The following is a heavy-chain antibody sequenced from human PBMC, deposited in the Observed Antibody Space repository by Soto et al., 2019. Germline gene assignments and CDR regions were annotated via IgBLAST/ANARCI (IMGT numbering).Heavy chain of an antibody. CDR3: ARPDYDSSDWPAFDI. Sequence: PGESLKISCKGSGYSFTSYWIGWVRQMPGKGLEWMGIIYPGDSDTRYSPSFQGQVTISADKSISTAYLQWSSLKASDTAMYYCARPDYDSSDWPAFDIWGQGTMVTVSS. CDR2: IYPGDSDT. J-gene: IGHJ3*02. CDR1: GYSFTSYW. V-gene: IGHV5-51*01. D-gene: IGHD3-22*01.